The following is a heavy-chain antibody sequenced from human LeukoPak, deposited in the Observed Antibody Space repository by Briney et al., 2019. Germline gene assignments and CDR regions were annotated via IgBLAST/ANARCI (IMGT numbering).Heavy chain of an antibody. J-gene: IGHJ4*02. CDR3: AREDGYCSGGNCYSYFVS. Sequence: GGSLRLSCAASGFTFSDHAMSWVRQAPGKGLEWVAFIRKRGIETNYVDSVKGRFTITRDNARNSLFLQMNSLRAEDTAVYYCAREDGYCSGGNCYSYFVSWGQGTLVTVSS. V-gene: IGHV3-7*01. D-gene: IGHD2-15*01. CDR2: IRKRGIET. CDR1: GFTFSDHA.